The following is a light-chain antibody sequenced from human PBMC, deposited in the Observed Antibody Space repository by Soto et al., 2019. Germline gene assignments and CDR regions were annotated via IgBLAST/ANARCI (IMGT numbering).Light chain of an antibody. Sequence: DIQMTQSPSSLSASVGDRVTITCRASQSISSYLNWYQQKPGKAPKLLIYDVSRLESGVPSRFSGSRSGTDFTLTVSSLQPEDFATYHCQQSYSSPPTFGQGTKVDIK. V-gene: IGKV1-39*01. CDR2: DVS. CDR1: QSISSY. CDR3: QQSYSSPPT. J-gene: IGKJ1*01.